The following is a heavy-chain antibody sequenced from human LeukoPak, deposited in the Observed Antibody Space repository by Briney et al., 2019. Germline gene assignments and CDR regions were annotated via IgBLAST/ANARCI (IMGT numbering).Heavy chain of an antibody. D-gene: IGHD3-22*01. CDR3: ARGDDSSGYYYSDY. CDR1: GGSISSYY. Sequence: TSETLSLTCTVPGGSISSYYWSWIRQPPGKGLEWIGYIYYSGSTNYNPSLKSRVTISVDTSKNQFSLKLSSVTAADTAVYYCARGDDSSGYYYSDYWGQGTLVTVSS. CDR2: IYYSGST. J-gene: IGHJ4*02. V-gene: IGHV4-59*01.